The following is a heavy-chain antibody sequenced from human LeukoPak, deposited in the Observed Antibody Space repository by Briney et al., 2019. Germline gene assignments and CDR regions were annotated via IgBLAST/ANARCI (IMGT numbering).Heavy chain of an antibody. Sequence: GGSLRLSCAASGFTFSYYDMSWVRQAPGKGLKWVASITLSGGSTFYADSVKGRFTISRDNSKNTLYLQMNSLSAEDTAVYYCAKRGNPAVGHHYLDVWGKGTMVSVSS. D-gene: IGHD2-2*01. V-gene: IGHV3-23*01. CDR2: ITLSGGST. CDR3: AKRGNPAVGHHYLDV. CDR1: GFTFSYYD. J-gene: IGHJ6*03.